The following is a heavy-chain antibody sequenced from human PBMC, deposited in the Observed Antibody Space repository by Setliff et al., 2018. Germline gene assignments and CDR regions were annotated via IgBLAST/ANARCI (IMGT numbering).Heavy chain of an antibody. J-gene: IGHJ4*02. Sequence: RLSCAASGFTVSSNYMSWVRQAPGKGPEYVSIIYTDGTTYYTDSVKGRFTISRGNSKNTLYLQLNSLRAEDTAVYYCVRGLPFDYWGQGTLVTVSS. V-gene: IGHV3-66*01. CDR1: GFTVSSNY. CDR3: VRGLPFDY. CDR2: IYTDGTT.